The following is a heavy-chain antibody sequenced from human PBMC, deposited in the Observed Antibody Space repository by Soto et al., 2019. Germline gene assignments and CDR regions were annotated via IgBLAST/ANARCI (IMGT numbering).Heavy chain of an antibody. J-gene: IGHJ4*02. CDR2: IYYSGST. CDR1: GGSISSGDYY. D-gene: IGHD3-9*01. Sequence: PSETLSLTCTVSGGSISSGDYYWSWIRQPPGKGLEWIGYIYYSGSTYYNPSLKSRVAISVDTSKNQFSLKLSSVTAADTAVYYCARGHALVRIDYWGQGTLVTVSS. CDR3: ARGHALVRIDY. V-gene: IGHV4-30-4*01.